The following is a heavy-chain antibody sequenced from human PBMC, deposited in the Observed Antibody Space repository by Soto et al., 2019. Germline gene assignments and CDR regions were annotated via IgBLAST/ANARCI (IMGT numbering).Heavy chain of an antibody. J-gene: IGHJ4*02. CDR3: ARRAAAGVYYFDY. CDR2: IGTAGDT. Sequence: EVQLVESGGGLVQPGGSLRLSCAASGFTFSSYDMHWVRQATGKGLEWVSAIGTAGDTYYPGSVKGRFTISRENAKNSLYLQMNSLRAGDTAVYYCARRAAAGVYYFDYWGQGTLVTVSS. V-gene: IGHV3-13*01. CDR1: GFTFSSYD. D-gene: IGHD6-13*01.